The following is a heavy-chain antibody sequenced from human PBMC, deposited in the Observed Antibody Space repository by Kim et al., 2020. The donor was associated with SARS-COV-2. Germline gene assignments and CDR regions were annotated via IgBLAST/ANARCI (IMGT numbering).Heavy chain of an antibody. V-gene: IGHV4-59*13. J-gene: IGHJ5*02. CDR2: IYYSGHT. CDR3: AAGSEVLDP. Sequence: SETLSLTCTVSGASISSYFWSWIRQPPGKGLEWIGYIYYSGHTNHNPSLKSRATISIDTSQNQLSLKLKSVTAADTAAYYCAAGSEVLDPWGPGSLGTVS. CDR1: GASISSYF.